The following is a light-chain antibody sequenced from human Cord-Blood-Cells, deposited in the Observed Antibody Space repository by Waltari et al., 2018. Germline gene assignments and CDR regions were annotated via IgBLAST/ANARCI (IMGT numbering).Light chain of an antibody. V-gene: IGKV1-33*01. CDR3: QQYDNLPRT. CDR1: QDISNY. J-gene: IGKJ4*01. Sequence: DIQMTQSPSSLSASVGDRVNITCQASQDISNYLNWYQQKPGKAPKLLIYDASNLETGVPSRFSGSRSGTDFTFTISSLQPEDIATYYCQQYDNLPRTFGGGTKVEIK. CDR2: DAS.